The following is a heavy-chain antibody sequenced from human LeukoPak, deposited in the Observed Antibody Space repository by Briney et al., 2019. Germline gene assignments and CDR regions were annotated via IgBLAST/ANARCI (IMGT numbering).Heavy chain of an antibody. CDR1: GFTFSHYS. V-gene: IGHV3-48*04. CDR2: ITDSSSTI. J-gene: IGHJ4*02. D-gene: IGHD3-22*01. CDR3: AREYVESSGYEIDYFDY. Sequence: GGSLRLSCAASGFTFSHYSMNCVRQAPGRGLEWVSYITDSSSTIYYADSVRGRFTISRDNARNSLFLQLNSLRAEDTAVYYCAREYVESSGYEIDYFDYWGLGTLVTVSS.